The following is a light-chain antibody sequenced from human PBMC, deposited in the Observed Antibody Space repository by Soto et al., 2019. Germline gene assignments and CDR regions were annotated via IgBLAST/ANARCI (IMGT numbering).Light chain of an antibody. Sequence: QSVLTQPPSASGTPGQRVTISCSGSNSNVGNNTVNWYQQLPGTAPKLLIETNNQRPSGVPDRFSGSKSATSASLAISGLQSEDEADYYCAAWDDSLHGWLFGGGTKVTVL. CDR2: TNN. J-gene: IGLJ3*02. CDR1: NSNVGNNT. CDR3: AAWDDSLHGWL. V-gene: IGLV1-44*01.